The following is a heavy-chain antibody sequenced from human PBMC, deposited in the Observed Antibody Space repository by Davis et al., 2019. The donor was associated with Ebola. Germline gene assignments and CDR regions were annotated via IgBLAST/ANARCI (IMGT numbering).Heavy chain of an antibody. CDR3: VRDYGRGWSSFYYYMDV. D-gene: IGHD3-10*01. V-gene: IGHV3-21*05. Sequence: GGSLRLSCAASGFTFSDYALNWVRQAPGKGLEWLSYINSSAKNIYYADSVKGRFTISRDNAKSLLYLQMSSLRVEDTAVYYCVRDYGRGWSSFYYYMDVWGKGTTVTVSS. CDR1: GFTFSDYA. CDR2: INSSAKNI. J-gene: IGHJ6*03.